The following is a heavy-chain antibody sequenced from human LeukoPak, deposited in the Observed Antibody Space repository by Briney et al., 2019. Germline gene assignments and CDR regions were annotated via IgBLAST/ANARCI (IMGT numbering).Heavy chain of an antibody. CDR2: ISGSGGST. D-gene: IGHD2-15*01. CDR3: AKGDLVGLSRNYFDY. V-gene: IGHV3-23*01. J-gene: IGHJ4*02. CDR1: GFTFSSYG. Sequence: PGGSLRLSCAASGFTFSSYGMSWVRQAPGKGLEWVSAISGSGGSTYYADSVKGRFTISRDNSKNTLYLQMNSLRAEDTAVYYCAKGDLVGLSRNYFDYWGQGTLVTVSS.